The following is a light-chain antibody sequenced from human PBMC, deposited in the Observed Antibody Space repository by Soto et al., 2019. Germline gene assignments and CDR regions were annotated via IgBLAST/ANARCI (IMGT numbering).Light chain of an antibody. CDR1: QSVSSN. CDR3: QQYNNWPFT. CDR2: GAS. Sequence: EIVMTQSPATLSVSPGERATLSCRASQSVSSNLAWYQQKPGQATRLLIYGASTRATGIPARFSGSGSGTEFTLTISSLQSEDFAVYHCQQYNNWPFTFGPGTKVDIK. V-gene: IGKV3D-15*01. J-gene: IGKJ3*01.